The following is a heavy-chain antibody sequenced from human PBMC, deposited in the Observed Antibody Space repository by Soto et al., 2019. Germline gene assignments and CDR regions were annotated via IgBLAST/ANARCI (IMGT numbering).Heavy chain of an antibody. Sequence: EVQLVESGGDLVKPGGSLRLSCAASGFSFSDAWENWVRQAPGKGLEWVGRINTKIDGGTADYAAPVKGRFTISRDDSSNTLYLQMNSLRTEDTAVYYCMAQGYWGQGTLVTVSS. CDR3: MAQGY. CDR2: INTKIDGGTA. J-gene: IGHJ4*02. CDR1: GFSFSDAW. V-gene: IGHV3-15*07.